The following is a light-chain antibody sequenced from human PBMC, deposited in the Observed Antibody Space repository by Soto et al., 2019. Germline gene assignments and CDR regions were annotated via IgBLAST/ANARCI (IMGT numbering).Light chain of an antibody. CDR1: SSDVGGYNY. J-gene: IGLJ2*01. CDR3: CSYAGSYTLV. V-gene: IGLV2-11*01. Sequence: QSVLTQPRSVSGSPGQSVTISCTGTSSDVGGYNYVSWYQQHPGKATKLMIYDVSKRPSGVPDRFSGSKSGNTASLTISGLQAEDEADYYCCSYAGSYTLVFGGGPKLTVL. CDR2: DVS.